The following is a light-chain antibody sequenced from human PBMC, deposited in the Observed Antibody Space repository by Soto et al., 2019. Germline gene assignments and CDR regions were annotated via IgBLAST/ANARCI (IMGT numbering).Light chain of an antibody. CDR3: SSYTSSSTPDV. CDR2: DVT. V-gene: IGLV2-14*01. Sequence: QSALTQPASVSGSPGQSIAISCTGTSNDVGGYNYVSWYQQHTVKAPQLIIYDVTNRPSGVSDRFSGSKSGNTASLTISGLQAEDAADYYCSSYTSSSTPDVFGTGTKLTVL. J-gene: IGLJ1*01. CDR1: SNDVGGYNY.